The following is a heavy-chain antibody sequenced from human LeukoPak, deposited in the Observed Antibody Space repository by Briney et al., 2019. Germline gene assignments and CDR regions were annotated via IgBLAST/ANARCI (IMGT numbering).Heavy chain of an antibody. D-gene: IGHD6-19*01. CDR2: MNPNSGNT. Sequence: ASVKVSCKASGYTFTSYDINWVRQATGQGLERMGWMNPNSGNTGYAQKFQGRVTMTRNTSISTAYMELSSLRSEDTAVYYCASWSVAGVNYYYYYMDVWGKGTTVTVSS. J-gene: IGHJ6*03. CDR3: ASWSVAGVNYYYYYMDV. V-gene: IGHV1-8*01. CDR1: GYTFTSYD.